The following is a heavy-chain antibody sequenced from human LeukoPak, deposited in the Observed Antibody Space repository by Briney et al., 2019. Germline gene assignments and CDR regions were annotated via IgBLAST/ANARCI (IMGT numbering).Heavy chain of an antibody. V-gene: IGHV3-7*01. CDR2: IKQDGSEK. CDR1: GFTFTHSW. J-gene: IGHJ4*02. D-gene: IGHD6-6*01. Sequence: PGGSLRLSCAASGFTFTHSWISWVRQAPGKGLEWVANIKQDGSEKYYVHSVEGRFTISRDNTKNSLSLQMNSLRGEDTAVYYCVRALGSSSADSWGQGTLVTVSS. CDR3: VRALGSSSADS.